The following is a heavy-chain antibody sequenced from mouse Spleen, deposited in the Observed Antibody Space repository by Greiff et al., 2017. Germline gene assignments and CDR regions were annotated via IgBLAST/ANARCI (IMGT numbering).Heavy chain of an antibody. CDR1: GYTFTSYW. CDR2: IDPSDSYT. D-gene: IGHD2-12*01. V-gene: IGHV1-69*02. J-gene: IGHJ4*01. CDR3: ARIRREGYAMDY. Sequence: QVQLQQPGAELVKPGASVKLSCKASGYTFTSYWMHWVKQRPGQGLEWIGEIDPSDSYTNYNQKFKGKATLTVDKSSSTAYMQLSSLTSEDSAVYYCARIRREGYAMDYWGQGTSVTVSS.